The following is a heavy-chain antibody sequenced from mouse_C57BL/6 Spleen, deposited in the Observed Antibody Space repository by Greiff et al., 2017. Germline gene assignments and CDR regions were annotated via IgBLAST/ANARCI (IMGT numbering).Heavy chain of an antibody. CDR1: GYTFTSYT. J-gene: IGHJ2*01. CDR2: INPSRGYT. D-gene: IGHD1-1*01. V-gene: IGHV1-4*01. CDR3: ARAYGWYFDY. Sequence: QVQLQQSGAELARPGASVKMSCKASGYTFTSYTMHWVKQRPGQGLEWIGYINPSRGYTKYNQKFKDKATLTADKSSSTAYMQLSSLTSEASEVYYCARAYGWYFDYWGQGTTLTVSS.